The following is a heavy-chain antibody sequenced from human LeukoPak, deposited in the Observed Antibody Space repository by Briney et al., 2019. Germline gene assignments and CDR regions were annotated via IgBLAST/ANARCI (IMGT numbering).Heavy chain of an antibody. CDR2: VSSSGST. J-gene: IGHJ4*02. CDR3: AKSGGYGLIDY. D-gene: IGHD1-26*01. V-gene: IGHV4-4*07. CDR1: GDSITYFY. Sequence: SETLSLTCSVSGDSITYFYWSWIRQAAGKGLEWIGRVSSSGSTDYNASLKSRVTMSVDTSKNQFSLRLNSVTAADTAMYYCAKSGGYGLIDYWGQGTRVTVSS.